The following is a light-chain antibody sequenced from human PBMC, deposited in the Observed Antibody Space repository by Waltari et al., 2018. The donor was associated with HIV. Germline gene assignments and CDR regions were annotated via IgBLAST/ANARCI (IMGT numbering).Light chain of an antibody. CDR2: DDD. J-gene: IGLJ2*01. Sequence: SYVLTQPPSESVAPGKTARITCEGKNIGVKSVHWYQQKPGQAPVLVIYDDDGRPSGSPERFSGSSSGNTATLTINRVEAGDEADYYCQVWDSSSDHRIFGGGTKLTVL. V-gene: IGLV3-21*04. CDR1: NIGVKS. CDR3: QVWDSSSDHRI.